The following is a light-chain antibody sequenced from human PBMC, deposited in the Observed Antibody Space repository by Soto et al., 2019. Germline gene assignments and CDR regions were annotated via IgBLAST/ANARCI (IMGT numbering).Light chain of an antibody. J-gene: IGKJ1*01. CDR3: QQYDSYST. CDR1: QSVGRW. V-gene: IGKV1-5*03. CDR2: KAS. Sequence: DIQMTQSPSTLSASVGDRVTITCRASQSVGRWLAWYQQKPGKAPEVLVYKASTLKYGVPSRLSGSGSGTEFTLTISRLEPDDFATYYCQQYDSYSTFGQGTKVEIK.